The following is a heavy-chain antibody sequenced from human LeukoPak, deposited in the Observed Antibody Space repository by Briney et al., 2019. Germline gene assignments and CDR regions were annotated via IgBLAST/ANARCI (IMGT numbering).Heavy chain of an antibody. Sequence: ASVKLSCKASGYTFPANYMHWVRQAPGQGLEWMGYINSNSGGTNYAQNFQGRVTITRDTSIPTAYKELSSMRSDATAVYYCARDGFLRDGYNGYWYFDLWGRGTLVTVSS. CDR1: GYTFPANY. D-gene: IGHD5-24*01. V-gene: IGHV1-2*02. CDR3: ARDGFLRDGYNGYWYFDL. J-gene: IGHJ2*01. CDR2: INSNSGGT.